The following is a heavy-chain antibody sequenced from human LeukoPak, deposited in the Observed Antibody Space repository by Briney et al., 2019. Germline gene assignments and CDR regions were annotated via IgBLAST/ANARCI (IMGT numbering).Heavy chain of an antibody. CDR2: ISGSGGST. V-gene: IGHV3-23*01. CDR3: ARGGVGTIFH. J-gene: IGHJ4*02. D-gene: IGHD5-12*01. CDR1: GFTFSSYA. Sequence: PGGSLRLSCAASGFTFSSYAMSWVRQAPGKGLEWVSAISGSGGSTYYADSVKGRFTISRDNAKNSLYLQMNSLRAEDTAVYYCARGGVGTIFHWGQGTLVTVSS.